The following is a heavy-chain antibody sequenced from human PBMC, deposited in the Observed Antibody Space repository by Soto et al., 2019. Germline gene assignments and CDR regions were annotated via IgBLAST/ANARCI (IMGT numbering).Heavy chain of an antibody. CDR2: IYYSGST. CDR3: AAVSSSRGLVNSYDY. D-gene: IGHD6-13*01. J-gene: IGHJ4*02. Sequence: QVQLQESGPGLVKTSETLSLTCTVSGGSVSSGSYYWRWIRQPPGEGLECIGYIYYSGSTNYNPSRESRVTISVDTSKNPISLRLSSVTAADTAVYDCAAVSSSRGLVNSYDYWCQGTLGTVSS. CDR1: GGSVSSGSYY. V-gene: IGHV4-61*01.